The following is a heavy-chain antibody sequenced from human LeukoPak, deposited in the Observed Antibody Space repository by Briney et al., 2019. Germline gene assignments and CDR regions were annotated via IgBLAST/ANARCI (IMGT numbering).Heavy chain of an antibody. Sequence: PGGSLRLSCAASVFTFDDYAMHRVRQAPGKGLEWVSLTSGDGGSTYYAYSVKGRITISRDNSKNSLYLQMNSLRADDTALYYCAKDWRSEYWGQGTLVTVSS. CDR2: TSGDGGST. CDR3: AKDWRSEY. J-gene: IGHJ4*02. CDR1: VFTFDDYA. V-gene: IGHV3-43*02.